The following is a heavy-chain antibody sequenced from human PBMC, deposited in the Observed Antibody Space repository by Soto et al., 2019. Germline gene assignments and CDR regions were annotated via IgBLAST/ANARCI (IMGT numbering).Heavy chain of an antibody. CDR1: GCSISSYY. J-gene: IGHJ6*03. Sequence: SETLSLTCTVSGCSISSYYWSWIRQPPGKGLEWIGYIYYSGSTNYNPSLKSRVTISVDTSKNQFSLKLSSVTAADTAVYYCARGGRYYYYYMDVWGKGTTVTVSS. CDR3: ARGGRYYYYYMDV. V-gene: IGHV4-59*01. CDR2: IYYSGST.